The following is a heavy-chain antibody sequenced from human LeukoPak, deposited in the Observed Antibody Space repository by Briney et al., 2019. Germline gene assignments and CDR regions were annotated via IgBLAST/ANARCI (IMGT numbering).Heavy chain of an antibody. V-gene: IGHV1-8*01. CDR2: MNPISGDT. CDR1: GYTFTSYD. J-gene: IGHJ5*02. CDR3: ARVPRRRERFDP. D-gene: IGHD5-24*01. Sequence: ASVKVPCKASGYTFTSYDVNWVRQATGQGLEWMGWMNPISGDTGYALKFQGRVTMSRNTSISTAYMELGSLRSEDTAVYYCARVPRRRERFDPWGQGTLVTVSS.